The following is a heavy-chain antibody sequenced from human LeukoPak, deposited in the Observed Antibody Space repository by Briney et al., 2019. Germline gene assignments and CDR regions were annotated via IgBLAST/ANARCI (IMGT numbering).Heavy chain of an antibody. CDR2: INPNSGGT. V-gene: IGHV1-2*06. CDR3: ARSSPTYYFDSSGYYYGDY. CDR1: AYSFTDYY. D-gene: IGHD3-22*01. Sequence: ASVKASCKASAYSFTDYYIHWVRQAPGQGLEWMGRINPNSGGTDYAQKFQGRVTMTRDTSISTAYMELSRLRSDDTAVYYCARSSPTYYFDSSGYYYGDYWGQGTLVIVSS. J-gene: IGHJ4*02.